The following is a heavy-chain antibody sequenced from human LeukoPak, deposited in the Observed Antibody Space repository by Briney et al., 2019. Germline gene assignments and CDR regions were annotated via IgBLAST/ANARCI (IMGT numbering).Heavy chain of an antibody. V-gene: IGHV3-66*01. CDR3: ARDRDYSGSGSPDY. CDR1: GFTVSSHY. J-gene: IGHJ4*02. CDR2: ISGGGFI. Sequence: RTGGALRLSCAASGFTVSSHYMSWVRQAPGKGPEWVSIISGGGFINYADSVRGRFTISRDNSKNTLYLQMNSLRDEDTAVYYCARDRDYSGSGSPDYWGQGTVVTVSS. D-gene: IGHD3-10*01.